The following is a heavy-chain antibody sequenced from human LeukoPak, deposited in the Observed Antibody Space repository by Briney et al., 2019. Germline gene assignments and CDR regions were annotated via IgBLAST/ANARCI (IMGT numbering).Heavy chain of an antibody. CDR2: ISAYNGNT. D-gene: IGHD3-22*01. J-gene: IGHJ4*02. CDR1: GYTFTSYG. Sequence: GASVKVSCKASGYTFTSYGISWVRQAPGQGLEWMGWISAYNGNTNYAQKLQGRVTMTTDTSTSTAYMELRSLRSDDTAVYYCARPREYYYDSSGLPGDYWGQGTLVTVSS. V-gene: IGHV1-18*01. CDR3: ARPREYYYDSSGLPGDY.